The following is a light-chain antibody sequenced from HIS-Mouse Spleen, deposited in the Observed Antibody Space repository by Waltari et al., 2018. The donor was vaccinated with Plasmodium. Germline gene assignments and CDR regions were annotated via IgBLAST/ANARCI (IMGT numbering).Light chain of an antibody. CDR2: RVS. V-gene: IGKV2-24*01. CDR1: QSLVHSDGNTY. Sequence: DIVMILTLPSSLVTLGQPAYISCRSRQSLVHSDGNTYLSWHQQRPGQPPRLLIYRVSTRYSGVPERFSGSGAGTEFTLKISRVEAEDLGVYYCMQATQFPYTFGQGTKLEIK. J-gene: IGKJ2*01. CDR3: MQATQFPYT.